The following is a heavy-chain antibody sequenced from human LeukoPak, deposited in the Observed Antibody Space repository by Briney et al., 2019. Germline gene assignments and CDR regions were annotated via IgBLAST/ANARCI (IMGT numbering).Heavy chain of an antibody. D-gene: IGHD2-2*01. CDR3: ARLPAYCSSTSCYYDY. J-gene: IGHJ4*02. Sequence: GGSLRLSCTASGFTFSSYSLNWVRQAPGKGLEWVSSVSTGSNYIYYADSVKGRFTISRDNDKNSLFLQMNSLRAEDTAVYYCARLPAYCSSTSCYYDYWGQGTLVTVSS. V-gene: IGHV3-21*01. CDR1: GFTFSSYS. CDR2: VSTGSNYI.